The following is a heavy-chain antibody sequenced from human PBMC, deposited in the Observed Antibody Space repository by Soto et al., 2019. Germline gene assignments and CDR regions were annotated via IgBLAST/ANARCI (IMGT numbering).Heavy chain of an antibody. D-gene: IGHD6-19*01. J-gene: IGHJ4*02. CDR2: ISGSGDYT. CDR1: GFTFSIYA. Sequence: EVQLLESGGGLVQPGGSLRLSCPASGFTFSIYAISWVRQAPGKGLEWVSAISGSGDYTYYADSVKGRFAISRDNSKNTLYLQMNSLRAEDTAVYYCAKVLKAVAGTYDYWGQGTLVTVSS. CDR3: AKVLKAVAGTYDY. V-gene: IGHV3-23*01.